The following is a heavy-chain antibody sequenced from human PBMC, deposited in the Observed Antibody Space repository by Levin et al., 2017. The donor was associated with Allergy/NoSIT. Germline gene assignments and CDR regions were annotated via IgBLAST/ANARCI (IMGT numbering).Heavy chain of an antibody. D-gene: IGHD3-9*01. Sequence: GGSLRLSCAVSGFTFGDYAFSWVRQAPGKGLEWIAFIRIKALGGTSEYAASVRGRFTISRDDSKGIAYLQMDGLKTEDTALYYCTRGDLLTGYPGDYFDYWGQGTLVTVSS. CDR1: GFTFGDYA. CDR3: TRGDLLTGYPGDYFDY. V-gene: IGHV3-49*04. J-gene: IGHJ4*02. CDR2: IRIKALGGTS.